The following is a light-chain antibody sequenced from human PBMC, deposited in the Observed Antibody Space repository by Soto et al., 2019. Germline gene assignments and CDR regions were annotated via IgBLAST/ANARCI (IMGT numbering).Light chain of an antibody. CDR2: NNN. CDR1: SSNIGSNA. J-gene: IGLJ2*01. V-gene: IGLV1-44*01. CDR3: AAWDDSLNGVV. Sequence: QSVLTQPPSASGTPGQGVTMSCSGNSSNIGSNAVNWYQQLPGTAPKLLIYNNNHRPSGVPDRFSGSKSGTSASLAISGLQPEDEADYYCAAWDDSLNGVVFGGGTKLTVL.